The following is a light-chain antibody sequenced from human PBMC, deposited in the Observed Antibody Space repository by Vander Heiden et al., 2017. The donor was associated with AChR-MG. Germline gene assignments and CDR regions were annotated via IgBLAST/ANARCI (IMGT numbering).Light chain of an antibody. V-gene: IGKV3-20*01. J-gene: IGKJ1*01. Sequence: EIVLTQSPGTLSLSPGERATLSCRASQSVSSSYLAWYQQKPGQAPRLLIYGASSRATGIPDTFSGSGSGTDFTLTISRLEPEDVAVYYCQQDGSSPRTFGQGTKVEIK. CDR3: QQDGSSPRT. CDR2: GAS. CDR1: QSVSSSY.